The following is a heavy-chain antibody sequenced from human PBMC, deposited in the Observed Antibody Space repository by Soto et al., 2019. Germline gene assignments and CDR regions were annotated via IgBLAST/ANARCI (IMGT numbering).Heavy chain of an antibody. CDR3: ARVGPYCGGDCYSPPP. V-gene: IGHV4-30-2*01. CDR1: GAPITWGDYS. CDR2: IFHSGST. Sequence: SETLYLTCAISGAPITWGDYSWNWIRQPPGKGLEWIGYIFHSGSTYYNPSLKSRVTISVDASENHFSLKLSSVTAADTAVYYCARVGPYCGGDCYSPPPWGQGTLVTVSS. D-gene: IGHD2-21*02. J-gene: IGHJ5*02.